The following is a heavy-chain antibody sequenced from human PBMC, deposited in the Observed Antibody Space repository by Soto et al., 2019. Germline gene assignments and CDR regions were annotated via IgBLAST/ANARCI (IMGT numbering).Heavy chain of an antibody. CDR1: GCTFSNYS. V-gene: IGHV3-21*01. D-gene: IGHD6-6*01. J-gene: IGHJ4*02. CDR3: ARDGHRSSSG. Sequence: GGSLRLSWAASGCTFSNYSMSWVRQAPGKGLEWVSSISSSSSYIYYADSVKGRFTISRDNAKNSLYLQMNSLRAEDTAVYFWARDGHRSSSGWGQGTLVTVSS. CDR2: ISSSSSYI.